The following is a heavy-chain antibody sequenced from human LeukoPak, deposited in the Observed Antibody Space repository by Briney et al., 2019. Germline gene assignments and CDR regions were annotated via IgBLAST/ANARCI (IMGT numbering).Heavy chain of an antibody. CDR2: MNPNSGDT. CDR1: GYTFTSYD. D-gene: IGHD3-10*01. J-gene: IGHJ4*02. V-gene: IGHV1-8*01. CDR3: ARVGRGVSGLDY. Sequence: ASVKVSCKASGYTFTSYDINWVRQATGQGLEWMGWMNPNSGDTGYAQKFQGRVTMTRNTSISTAYMELSSLRSEDTAVYYCARVGRGVSGLDYWGQGTLVILSS.